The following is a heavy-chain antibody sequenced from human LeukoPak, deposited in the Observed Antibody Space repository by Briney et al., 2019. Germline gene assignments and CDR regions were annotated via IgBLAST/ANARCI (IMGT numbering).Heavy chain of an antibody. CDR1: GFTFSSYE. Sequence: GGSLRLSCAASGFTFSSYEMNWVCQAPGKGLEWVSYISSSGSTIYYADSVKGRFTISRDNAKNSPYLQMNSLRAEDTAVYYCARDTTFSFDYWGQGTLVTVSS. CDR3: ARDTTFSFDY. CDR2: ISSSGSTI. J-gene: IGHJ4*02. D-gene: IGHD2/OR15-2a*01. V-gene: IGHV3-48*03.